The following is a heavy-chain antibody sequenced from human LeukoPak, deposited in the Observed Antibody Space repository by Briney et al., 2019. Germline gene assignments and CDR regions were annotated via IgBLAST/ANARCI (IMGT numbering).Heavy chain of an antibody. V-gene: IGHV3-15*01. CDR1: GFTFSNAW. D-gene: IGHD2-15*01. J-gene: IGHJ4*02. CDR3: TSNLGDCSGGSCYSVY. Sequence: TGGSLRLSCAAYGFTFSNAWMSWVRQAPGKGLEWVGRIKSKTDGGTTDYAAPVKGRFTISRDDSKNTLYLQMNSLKTEDTAVYYCTSNLGDCSGGSCYSVYWGQGTLVTVSS. CDR2: IKSKTDGGTT.